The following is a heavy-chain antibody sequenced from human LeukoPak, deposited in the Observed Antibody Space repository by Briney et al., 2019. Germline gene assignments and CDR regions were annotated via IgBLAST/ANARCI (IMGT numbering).Heavy chain of an antibody. D-gene: IGHD5-24*01. CDR3: ARVGRQGWLQLLHAFDI. CDR2: INHSGST. V-gene: IGHV4-34*01. J-gene: IGHJ3*02. Sequence: SETLPLTCAVYGGSFSGYYWSWIRQPPGKGLELIGEINHSGSTNYNPSLKSRVTISVDTSKNQFSLKLSSVTAADTAVYYCARVGRQGWLQLLHAFDIWGQGTMATVSS. CDR1: GGSFSGYY.